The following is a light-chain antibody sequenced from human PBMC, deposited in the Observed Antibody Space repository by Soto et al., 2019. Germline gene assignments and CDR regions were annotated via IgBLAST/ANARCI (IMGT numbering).Light chain of an antibody. CDR3: QQYNGYRWT. J-gene: IGKJ1*01. CDR1: QSVSGN. CDR2: GAS. Sequence: EIVMTQSPATLSVSPGERATLSCRASQSVSGNLAWYQQKPGQAPRLLIYGASTRATGIPSRFSGSGSGTEFTLTISSLQPDDFATYYCQQYNGYRWTFGQGTKVDIK. V-gene: IGKV3-15*01.